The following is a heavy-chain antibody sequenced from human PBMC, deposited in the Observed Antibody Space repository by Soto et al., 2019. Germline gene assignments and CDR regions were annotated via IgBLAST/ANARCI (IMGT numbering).Heavy chain of an antibody. V-gene: IGHV1-69*13. J-gene: IGHJ6*02. Sequence: EASVKVSCKASGGTFSSYAISWVQQAPGQGLEWMGWMIPIFGTANYAQKFQGRVTITADESTSTAYMELSSLRSEDTAVYYCARGRPAIAARYYYCMDVWGQGTTVTVSS. D-gene: IGHD6-6*01. CDR3: ARGRPAIAARYYYCMDV. CDR2: MIPIFGTA. CDR1: GGTFSSYA.